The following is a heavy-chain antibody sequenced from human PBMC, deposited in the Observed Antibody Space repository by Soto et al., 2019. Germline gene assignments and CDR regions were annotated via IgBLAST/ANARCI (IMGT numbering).Heavy chain of an antibody. Sequence: QLQLQESGPGLVKPSETLSLTCTVSGGSISSSSYYWGWIRQPPGKGLEWIGSIYYSGSTYYNPSLKSRVTISEDTSNNQFSLKLRSVTAADTAVYYCARHTPAISISDHWGQGTLVTVSS. J-gene: IGHJ4*02. CDR3: ARHTPAISISDH. CDR2: IYYSGST. V-gene: IGHV4-39*01. D-gene: IGHD2-15*01. CDR1: GGSISSSSYY.